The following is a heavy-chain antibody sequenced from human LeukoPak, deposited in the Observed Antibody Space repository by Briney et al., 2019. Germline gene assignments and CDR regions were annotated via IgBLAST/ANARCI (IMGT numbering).Heavy chain of an antibody. Sequence: ASVKVSCKASGYTFTSYGISWVRQAPGQGLEWMGWISAYNGNTNYAQKLQGRVTMTTDTSTSTAYMELRSLRSDDTAVYYCAVNFWSGCYPYYYGMDVWGQGTTVTVSS. J-gene: IGHJ6*02. D-gene: IGHD3-3*01. CDR1: GYTFTSYG. V-gene: IGHV1-18*01. CDR2: ISAYNGNT. CDR3: AVNFWSGCYPYYYGMDV.